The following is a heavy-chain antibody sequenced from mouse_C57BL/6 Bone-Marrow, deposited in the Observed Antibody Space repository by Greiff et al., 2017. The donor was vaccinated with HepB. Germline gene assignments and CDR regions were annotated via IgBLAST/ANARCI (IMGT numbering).Heavy chain of an antibody. J-gene: IGHJ4*01. CDR2: ISNGGGST. CDR3: ARQTGYGNYFYAMDY. V-gene: IGHV5-12*01. CDR1: GFTFSDYY. D-gene: IGHD2-10*02. Sequence: DVQLVESGGGLVQPGGSLKLSCAASGFTFSDYYMYWVRQTPEKRLEWVAYISNGGGSTYYPDTVKGRFTISRDNAKNTLYLQMSRLKSEDTAMYYCARQTGYGNYFYAMDYWGQGTSVTVSS.